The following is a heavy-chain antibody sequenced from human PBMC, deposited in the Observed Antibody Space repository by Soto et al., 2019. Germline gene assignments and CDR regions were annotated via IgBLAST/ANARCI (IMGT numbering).Heavy chain of an antibody. J-gene: IGHJ6*03. CDR3: ARELWERITIFGVVTYYYYMDV. D-gene: IGHD3-3*01. CDR2: IKQDGSEK. V-gene: IGHV3-7*01. CDR1: GFTFSSYW. Sequence: GGSLRLSCAASGFTFSSYWMSWVRQAPGKGLEWVANIKQDGSEKYYVDSVKGRFTISRDNAKNSLYLQMNSLRAEDTAVYYCARELWERITIFGVVTYYYYMDVWGKGTTVTVSS.